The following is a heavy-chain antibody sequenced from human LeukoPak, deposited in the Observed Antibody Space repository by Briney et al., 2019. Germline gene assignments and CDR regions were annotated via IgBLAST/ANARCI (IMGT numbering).Heavy chain of an antibody. Sequence: PSETLSLTCTVSGGSISSGGYYWSWIRQPPGKGLEWIGYIYYRGNTNYSPSLKSRVTISLDTSMNQFSLKLSSMTAADAAVYYCASVEMASFGAFDIWGQGTMVTVSS. D-gene: IGHD5-24*01. J-gene: IGHJ3*02. CDR3: ASVEMASFGAFDI. V-gene: IGHV4-61*08. CDR1: GGSISSGGYY. CDR2: IYYRGNT.